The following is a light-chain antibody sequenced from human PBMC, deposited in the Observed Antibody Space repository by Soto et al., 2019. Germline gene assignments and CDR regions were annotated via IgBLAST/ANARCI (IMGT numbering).Light chain of an antibody. Sequence: DIQMTQSPSSLSASVGDRVTITCRASQSISRHLNWYEQKPGKAPKLLIYAASSLQSGVPSRFSGSGSETDFTLTISSLEPEDFATYYCQQSSRTPRTFGGGTKVDI. J-gene: IGKJ4*01. CDR2: AAS. CDR3: QQSSRTPRT. CDR1: QSISRH. V-gene: IGKV1-39*01.